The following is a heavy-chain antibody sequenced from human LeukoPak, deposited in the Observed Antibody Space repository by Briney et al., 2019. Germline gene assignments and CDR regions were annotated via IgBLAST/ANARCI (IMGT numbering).Heavy chain of an antibody. Sequence: PSETLSLTCTVSGGSISDYYWSWIRQPPGKGLEWLGYIYYSGSTNYKPSLKSRVTISVDTSKNQFSLKLSSVTAADAAVYYCARDLSPTAAFDIWGQGTMVTVSS. CDR3: ARDLSPTAAFDI. CDR2: IYYSGST. D-gene: IGHD4-17*01. CDR1: GGSISDYY. J-gene: IGHJ3*02. V-gene: IGHV4-59*01.